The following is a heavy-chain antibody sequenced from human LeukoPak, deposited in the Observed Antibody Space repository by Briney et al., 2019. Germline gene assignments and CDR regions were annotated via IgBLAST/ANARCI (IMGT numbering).Heavy chain of an antibody. Sequence: GGSLRLSCAASGFTFSSYSMNWVRQAPGKGLXXXXXXXSSSSYIYYADSVKGRFTISRDNAKNSLYLQMNSLRAEDTAVYYCARTYYYDSSGYYGAFDIWGQGTMVTVSS. J-gene: IGHJ3*02. CDR2: XXSSSSYI. D-gene: IGHD3-22*01. V-gene: IGHV3-21*01. CDR3: ARTYYYDSSGYYGAFDI. CDR1: GFTFSSYS.